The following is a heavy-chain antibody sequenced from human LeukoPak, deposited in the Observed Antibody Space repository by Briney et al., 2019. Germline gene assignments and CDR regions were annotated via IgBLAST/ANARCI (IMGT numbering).Heavy chain of an antibody. V-gene: IGHV4-34*01. Sequence: PSETLSLTCAVYGGSLSGYYWSWIRQPPGKGLEWIGEINHSGSTNYNPSLKSRVTISVDTSKNQFSLRLNSVTAADTAVYYCARVPCSGGSCYSEFDFWGQGTLVTVSS. CDR3: ARVPCSGGSCYSEFDF. D-gene: IGHD2-15*01. J-gene: IGHJ4*02. CDR2: INHSGST. CDR1: GGSLSGYY.